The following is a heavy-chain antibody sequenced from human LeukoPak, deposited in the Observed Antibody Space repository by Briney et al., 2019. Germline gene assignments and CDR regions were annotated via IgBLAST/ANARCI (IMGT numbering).Heavy chain of an antibody. J-gene: IGHJ4*02. Sequence: GPLRLSCAASGFPFSSYWMSWVRPAPGKGVGWVATIKQDGSEKYYMDSVKGRFTISRDNAKNSLYLQMNSLRAEDTAVYYCARDLLEWLHYFDYWGQGTLVTVSS. CDR3: ARDLLEWLHYFDY. CDR2: IKQDGSEK. V-gene: IGHV3-7*01. CDR1: GFPFSSYW. D-gene: IGHD3-3*01.